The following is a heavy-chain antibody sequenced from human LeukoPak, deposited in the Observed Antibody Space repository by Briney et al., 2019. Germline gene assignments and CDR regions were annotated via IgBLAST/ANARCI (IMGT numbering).Heavy chain of an antibody. CDR1: GFTVSSNY. CDR3: AREMLDFWSGYQGHYGMDV. CDR2: IYSGGST. Sequence: GGSLRLSCTGSGFTVSSNYMSWVRQAPGKGLEWVPVIYSGGSTYYADSVKGRFTISRDNSKNTLYLQMNSLRAEDTAVYYCAREMLDFWSGYQGHYGMDVWGQGTTVTVSS. D-gene: IGHD3-3*01. V-gene: IGHV3-53*01. J-gene: IGHJ6*02.